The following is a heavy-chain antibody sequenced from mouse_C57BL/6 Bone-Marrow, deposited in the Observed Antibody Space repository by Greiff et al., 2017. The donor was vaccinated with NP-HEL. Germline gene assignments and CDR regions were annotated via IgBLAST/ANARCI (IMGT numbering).Heavy chain of an antibody. CDR3: ARLGHGYFDY. J-gene: IGHJ2*01. CDR2: ISYDGSN. Sequence: EVQRVESGPGLVKPSQSLSLTCSVTGYSITSGYYWNWIRQFPGNKLEWMGYISYDGSNNYNPSLKNRISITRDTSKNQFFLKLNSVTTEDTATYYCARLGHGYFDYWGQGTTLTVSS. V-gene: IGHV3-6*01. D-gene: IGHD4-1*01. CDR1: GYSITSGYY.